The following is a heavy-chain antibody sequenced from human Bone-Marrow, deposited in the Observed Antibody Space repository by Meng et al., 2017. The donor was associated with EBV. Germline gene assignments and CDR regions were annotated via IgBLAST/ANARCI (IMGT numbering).Heavy chain of an antibody. CDR3: TRGLVIGAQVGF. J-gene: IGHJ4*02. V-gene: IGHV3-23*01. CDR2: ISGSGGST. Sequence: EVQLLESXXGWVQPGGXLRLACAASGFTFSSYAMSWVRQAPGKGLEWVSAISGSGGSTYYADSVKGRFTISRDNAKNTLYLQMNSLSAEDTAVYYCTRGLVIGAQVGFWGQGTLVHVSS. CDR1: GFTFSSYA. D-gene: IGHD2-15*01.